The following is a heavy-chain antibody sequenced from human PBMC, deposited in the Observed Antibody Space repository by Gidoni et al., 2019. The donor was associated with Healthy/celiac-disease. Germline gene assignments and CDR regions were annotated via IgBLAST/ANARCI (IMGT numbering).Heavy chain of an antibody. CDR1: GGSVSSGSYY. D-gene: IGHD2-2*02. J-gene: IGHJ4*02. CDR3: ARERYCSSTSCYTGREIDY. CDR2: IYYSGST. Sequence: QVQLQESGPGLVKPSETLSLTCTVSGGSVSSGSYYWSWIRQPPGKGLEWIGYIYYSGSTNYNPSLKSRVTISVDTSKNQFSLKLSSVTAADTAVYYCARERYCSSTSCYTGREIDYWGQGTLVTVSS. V-gene: IGHV4-61*01.